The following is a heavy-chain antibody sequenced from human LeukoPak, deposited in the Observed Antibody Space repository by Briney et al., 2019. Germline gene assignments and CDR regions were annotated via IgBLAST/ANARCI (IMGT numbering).Heavy chain of an antibody. D-gene: IGHD4-23*01. CDR1: GGSISSHY. J-gene: IGHJ4*02. CDR2: IYYSGST. Sequence: SETLSLTCTVSGGSISSHYWSWIRQPPGKGLEWIGYIYYSGSTNYNPSLKSRVTISVDTSKNQFSLKLSSVTAADTAVYYCARAPRWSLNLDYWGQGTLVTVSS. CDR3: ARAPRWSLNLDY. V-gene: IGHV4-59*11.